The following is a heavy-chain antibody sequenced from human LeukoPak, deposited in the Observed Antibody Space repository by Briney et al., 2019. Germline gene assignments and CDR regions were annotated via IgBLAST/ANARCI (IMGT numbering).Heavy chain of an antibody. J-gene: IGHJ4*02. D-gene: IGHD3/OR15-3a*01. CDR1: GFPFSAYA. Sequence: AGGSLRLSCVASGFPFSAYAMSWVRQAPGKGLEWVSGIRGSGETTYYAESVKGRFTIQRDNSKNTLYLQMNSLRAEDTALYYCAKDLSSGTGRGFDYWGQGTLVTVSS. CDR2: IRGSGETT. V-gene: IGHV3-23*01. CDR3: AKDLSSGTGRGFDY.